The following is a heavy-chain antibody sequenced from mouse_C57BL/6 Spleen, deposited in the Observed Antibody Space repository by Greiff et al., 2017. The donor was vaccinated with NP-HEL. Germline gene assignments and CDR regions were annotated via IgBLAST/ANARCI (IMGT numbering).Heavy chain of an antibody. CDR1: GFTFSDYY. Sequence: EVQRVESGGGLVQPGGSLKLSCAASGFTFSDYYMYWVRQTPEKRLEWVAYISNGGGSTYYPDTVKGRFTISRDNAKNTLYLQMSRLKSEDTAMYYCARIYYYGSRYFDVWGTGTTVTVSS. V-gene: IGHV5-12*01. CDR2: ISNGGGST. J-gene: IGHJ1*03. D-gene: IGHD1-1*01. CDR3: ARIYYYGSRYFDV.